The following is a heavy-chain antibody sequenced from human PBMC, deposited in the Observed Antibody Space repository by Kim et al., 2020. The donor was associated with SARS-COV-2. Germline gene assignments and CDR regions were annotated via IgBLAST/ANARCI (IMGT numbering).Heavy chain of an antibody. Sequence: GESLKISCKGSGYSFTNYWIGWVRQMPGKGLEWMGIIHPDDSDTRYSPSFQGQVTIPADKSISTAYLQWSSLKAPDTAMYYCAGRSSWYVGGYYYYGMDVWGQGTTVTVSS. CDR3: AGRSSWYVGGYYYYGMDV. CDR1: GYSFTNYW. CDR2: IHPDDSDT. J-gene: IGHJ6*02. D-gene: IGHD6-13*01. V-gene: IGHV5-51*01.